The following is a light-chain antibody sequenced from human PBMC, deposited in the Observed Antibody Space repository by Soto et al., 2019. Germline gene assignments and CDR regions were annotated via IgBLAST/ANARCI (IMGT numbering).Light chain of an antibody. CDR2: GAS. J-gene: IGKJ3*01. CDR1: QSVSSSY. CDR3: QHYGTSAL. Sequence: EIVLTQSPGTLSLSPGERATLSCRASQSVSSSYLAWYQQKPGQAPRLLIYGASNRATGIPDRFSVSASGTDFTLTISRLEPEDFAVYYCQHYGTSALFGPGTKVYIK. V-gene: IGKV3-20*01.